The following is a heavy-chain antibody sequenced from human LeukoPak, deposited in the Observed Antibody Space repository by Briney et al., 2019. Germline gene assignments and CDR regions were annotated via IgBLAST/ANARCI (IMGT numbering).Heavy chain of an antibody. J-gene: IGHJ6*03. CDR1: GGSIINYY. Sequence: SETLSLTCTVSGGSIINYYWSWMRQSAGTGLEWVGRIYITGSTNYNPSLQSRLSMSVDTSKNQFSLRLTSVSAADTAVYYCARLKYYDSTGYSPGYYMDVWGKGITVTVFS. CDR3: ARLKYYDSTGYSPGYYMDV. D-gene: IGHD3-22*01. V-gene: IGHV4-4*07. CDR2: IYITGST.